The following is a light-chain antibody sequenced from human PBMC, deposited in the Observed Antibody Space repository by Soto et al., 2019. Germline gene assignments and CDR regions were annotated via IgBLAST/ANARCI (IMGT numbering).Light chain of an antibody. Sequence: DVQMTQSPSAVSASVGDRVNITCRASQGISNYLAWFQQKPGKVPKRLIYSASTLQSGVPSRFSGSRSGTEFTLTISSLQPEAIATYYCLQHNSYPRTFGGGTKVDIK. V-gene: IGKV1-17*03. J-gene: IGKJ4*01. CDR1: QGISNY. CDR2: SAS. CDR3: LQHNSYPRT.